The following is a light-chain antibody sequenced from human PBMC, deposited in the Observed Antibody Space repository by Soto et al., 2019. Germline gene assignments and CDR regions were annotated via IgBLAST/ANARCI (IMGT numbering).Light chain of an antibody. CDR3: SSYAGSNNLV. J-gene: IGLJ2*01. CDR2: EVN. V-gene: IGLV2-8*01. Sequence: QSALTQPPSASGSPGQSVTISCTGTSNDVGVYNFVSWYQQHPGKAPKLMISEVNKRPSGVPDRFSGSKSGNTASLTVSGLQAEDEAYYYCSSYAGSNNLVFGGGTKVTVL. CDR1: SNDVGVYNF.